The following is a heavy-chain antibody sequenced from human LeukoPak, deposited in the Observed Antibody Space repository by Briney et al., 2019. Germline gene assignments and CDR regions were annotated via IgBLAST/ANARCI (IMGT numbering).Heavy chain of an antibody. J-gene: IGHJ4*02. CDR1: GGSISSSSYY. Sequence: PSETLSLTCTVSGGSISSSSYYWGWIRQPPGKGLEWIGSIYYSGSTYYNPSLKSRVTISVDTSKNQFSLKLSSVTAADTAVYYCARVGTAAMVFTFGYWGQGTLVTVSS. CDR2: IYYSGST. CDR3: ARVGTAAMVFTFGY. V-gene: IGHV4-39*01. D-gene: IGHD5-18*01.